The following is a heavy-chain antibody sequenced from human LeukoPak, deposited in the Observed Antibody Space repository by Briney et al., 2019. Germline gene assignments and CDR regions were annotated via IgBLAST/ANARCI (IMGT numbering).Heavy chain of an antibody. Sequence: ASVKVSCKASGYTFTGYYMHWVRQAPGQGLEWMGWINPNSGGTNYAQKFQGRVTMTRDASISTAYMELSRLRSDDTAVYYCARDRVVPAGYAFDIWGQGTMVTVSS. D-gene: IGHD2-2*01. V-gene: IGHV1-2*02. CDR1: GYTFTGYY. J-gene: IGHJ3*02. CDR2: INPNSGGT. CDR3: ARDRVVPAGYAFDI.